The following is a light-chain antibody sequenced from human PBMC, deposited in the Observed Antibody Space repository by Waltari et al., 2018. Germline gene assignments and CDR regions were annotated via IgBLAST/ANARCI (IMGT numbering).Light chain of an antibody. J-gene: IGKJ4*01. Sequence: PAPTLPSASGGDRGIITCRASQDINTFLNWFQQKPGRAPNLLIYYASTLASGVPSRFSGSGSGTVFSLTISSLQPEDFATYYCQQGGGYPLTFGGGTRVEIK. CDR3: QQGGGYPLT. V-gene: IGKV1-9*01. CDR1: QDINTF. CDR2: YAS.